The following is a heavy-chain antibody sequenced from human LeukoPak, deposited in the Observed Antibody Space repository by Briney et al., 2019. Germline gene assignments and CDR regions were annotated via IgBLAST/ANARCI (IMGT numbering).Heavy chain of an antibody. CDR3: TRDLRRDSDPMVRGPFDY. D-gene: IGHD3-10*01. V-gene: IGHV3-49*03. CDR1: GFTFGDYA. CDR2: IRSKAYGGTT. J-gene: IGHJ4*02. Sequence: GGSLRLSCTASGFTFGDYAMSWFRQAPGKGLEWVGFIRSKAYGGTTEYAASVKGRFTISRDDSKSIAYLQMNSLKTEDTAVYYCTRDLRRDSDPMVRGPFDYWGQGTLVTVPS.